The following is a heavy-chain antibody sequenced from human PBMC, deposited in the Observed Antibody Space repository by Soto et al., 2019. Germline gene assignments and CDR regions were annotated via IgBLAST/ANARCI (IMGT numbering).Heavy chain of an antibody. CDR2: INHSGST. D-gene: IGHD5-12*01. V-gene: IGHV4-34*01. J-gene: IGHJ4*02. Sequence: SETLSLTCAVYGGSNSGYYWSWIRQLPGKGLEWIGEINHSGSTNYNPSLKSRVTISVDTSKNQFSLKLSSVTAADTAVYYCARRYSGYGDYWGQGTLVTSPQ. CDR1: GGSNSGYY. CDR3: ARRYSGYGDY.